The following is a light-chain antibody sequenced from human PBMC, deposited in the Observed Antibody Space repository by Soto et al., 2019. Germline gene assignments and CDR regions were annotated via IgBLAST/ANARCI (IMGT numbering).Light chain of an antibody. CDR2: KES. CDR3: QQYNSYWT. V-gene: IGKV1-5*03. CDR1: QSISSW. J-gene: IGKJ1*01. Sequence: DIKMTQSPSTLSASVGDRVTITCRASQSISSWLAWYQQKPGKAPKLLIYKESSLESGVPSRFSGSGSGTEFTLTISSLQPDDFATYYCQQYNSYWTFGQGTKVEIK.